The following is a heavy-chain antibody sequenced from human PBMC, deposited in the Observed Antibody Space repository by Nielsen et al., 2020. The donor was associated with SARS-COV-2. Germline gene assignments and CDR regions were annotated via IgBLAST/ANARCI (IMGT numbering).Heavy chain of an antibody. J-gene: IGHJ4*02. D-gene: IGHD2-15*01. CDR2: IWYDGSNK. Sequence: GESLKISCAASGFTFSSYGMHWVRQAPGKGLEWVAVIWYDGSNKYYADSVKGRFTISRDNSKNTLYLQMNSLRAEDTAVYYCARDHGSAIDYWGQGTLVTVSS. CDR3: ARDHGSAIDY. V-gene: IGHV3-33*01. CDR1: GFTFSSYG.